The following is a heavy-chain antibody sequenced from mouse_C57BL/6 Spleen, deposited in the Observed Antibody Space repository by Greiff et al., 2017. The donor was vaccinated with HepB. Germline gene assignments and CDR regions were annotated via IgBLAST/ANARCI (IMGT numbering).Heavy chain of an antibody. CDR3: ARKGCYGSFAY. Sequence: VQLQQSGPGLVQPSQSLSITCTVSGFSLTSYGVHWVRQSPGKGLEWLGVIGSGGSTDYNAAFISRLGISKDNSKSQVFFKMNSLHADDTAIYYCARKGCYGSFAYWGQGTLVTVSA. V-gene: IGHV2-2*01. CDR2: IGSGGST. D-gene: IGHD1-1*01. J-gene: IGHJ3*01. CDR1: GFSLTSYG.